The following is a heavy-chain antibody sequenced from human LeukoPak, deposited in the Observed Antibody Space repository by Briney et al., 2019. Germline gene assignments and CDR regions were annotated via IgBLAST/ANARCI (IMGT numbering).Heavy chain of an antibody. Sequence: GRSLRLSCAASGFTFSSYGMHWVRQAPGKGLEWVAVISYDGSNKYYADSVKGRFTISRDNSKNTLYLQMNSLRAEDTAVYYCAKDVGHNYYYYMDVWGKGTTVTVSS. CDR3: AKDVGHNYYYYMDV. J-gene: IGHJ6*03. CDR1: GFTFSSYG. CDR2: ISYDGSNK. V-gene: IGHV3-30*18. D-gene: IGHD2-15*01.